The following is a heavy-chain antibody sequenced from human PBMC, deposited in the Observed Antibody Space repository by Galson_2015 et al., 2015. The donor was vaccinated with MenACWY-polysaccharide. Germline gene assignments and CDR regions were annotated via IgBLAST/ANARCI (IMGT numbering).Heavy chain of an antibody. CDR2: IFPDNSDP. CDR1: GYIFNNYW. CDR3: ARLRGLGGQFYCDF. J-gene: IGHJ4*02. D-gene: IGHD4-23*01. V-gene: IGHV5-51*03. Sequence: QSGAEVKKPGESLKISCKASGYIFNNYWIGRVRQMPDKGLEWMGRIFPDNSDPRYSPSFQGQVTVSVDKSTSTAYLHLSGLKASDTGMYYCARLRGLGGQFYCDFWGQGSLVTVSS.